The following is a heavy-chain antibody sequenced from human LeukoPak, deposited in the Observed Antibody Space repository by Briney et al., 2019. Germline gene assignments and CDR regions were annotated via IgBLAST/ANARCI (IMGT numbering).Heavy chain of an antibody. CDR1: GGSISSYY. J-gene: IGHJ2*01. CDR3: ARLRYSSGRGHWYFDL. V-gene: IGHV4-59*08. Sequence: PSETLSLTCTVSGGSISSYYWSWIRQPPGKGLEWIGYIYYSGSTNYTPSLKSRVTISVDTSKNQFSLKLSSVTAADTAVYYCARLRYSSGRGHWYFDLWGRGTLVTVSS. D-gene: IGHD6-19*01. CDR2: IYYSGST.